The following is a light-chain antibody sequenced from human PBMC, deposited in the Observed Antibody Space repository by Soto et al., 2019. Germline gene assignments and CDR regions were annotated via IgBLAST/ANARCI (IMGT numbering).Light chain of an antibody. Sequence: DIQMTQSPSSLSASVGDRITITCRASQSIGSYLNWYQRKPGRAPNLLIYAAYSLQSGVPSRFSGSGSGTDFTLTISGLRPEDFATYYCQQSFSAPRSFGQGTKV. CDR1: QSIGSY. CDR2: AAY. V-gene: IGKV1-39*01. J-gene: IGKJ2*01. CDR3: QQSFSAPRS.